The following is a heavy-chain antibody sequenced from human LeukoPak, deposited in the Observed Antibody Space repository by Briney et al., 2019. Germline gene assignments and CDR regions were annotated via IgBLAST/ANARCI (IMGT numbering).Heavy chain of an antibody. Sequence: GGSLRLSCAASGFTFSSYAMSWVRQAPGKGLEWVSAISGSGGSTYYADSVKGRFTISRDNSKNTLYLQMNSLRAEDTAVYYCAKGIGNDSSGSDAFDIWGQGTMVTVSS. CDR2: ISGSGGST. CDR1: GFTFSSYA. D-gene: IGHD3-22*01. CDR3: AKGIGNDSSGSDAFDI. V-gene: IGHV3-23*01. J-gene: IGHJ3*02.